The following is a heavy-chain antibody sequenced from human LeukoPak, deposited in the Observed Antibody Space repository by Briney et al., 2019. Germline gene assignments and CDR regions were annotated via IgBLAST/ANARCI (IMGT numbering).Heavy chain of an antibody. CDR2: INSNSGGT. J-gene: IGHJ4*02. D-gene: IGHD2-15*01. CDR3: ARYCSGGSCSTGLDY. Sequence: AAVQVSCKPSGYTFTGYYMDWVRQAPGQGLAWMGWINSNSGGTNYAQKFQGRVTMTRDTSISTAYMELSRVSSDDTAVYYCARYCSGGSCSTGLDYWGQGTLVTVSS. V-gene: IGHV1-2*02. CDR1: GYTFTGYY.